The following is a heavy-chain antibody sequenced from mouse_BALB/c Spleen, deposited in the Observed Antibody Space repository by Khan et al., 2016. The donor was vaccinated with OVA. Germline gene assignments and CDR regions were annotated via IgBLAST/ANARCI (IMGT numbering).Heavy chain of an antibody. CDR1: GYSFTDYN. CDR3: ARTDYYDNSYYFDY. D-gene: IGHD1-1*01. Sequence: VQLQQSGPELVKPGASVKVSCKASGYSFTDYNMFWVKQSHGKSLEWIGYIDPYNGGTSYNQKFKDKATLTVGKSSSTAFMHLNSLTSEDSAVFYCARTDYYDNSYYFDYWGQGTTLTVSS. J-gene: IGHJ2*01. V-gene: IGHV1S135*01. CDR2: IDPYNGGT.